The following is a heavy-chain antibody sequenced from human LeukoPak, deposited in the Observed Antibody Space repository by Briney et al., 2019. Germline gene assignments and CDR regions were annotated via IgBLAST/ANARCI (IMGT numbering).Heavy chain of an antibody. D-gene: IGHD6-6*01. CDR1: GGSFSGYY. V-gene: IGHV4-38-2*01. J-gene: IGHJ4*02. CDR2: IYHSGST. Sequence: PSETLSLTCAVYGGSFSGYYWGWIRQPPGKGLEWIGSIYHSGSTYYNPSLKSRVTISVGTSKNQFSLKLSSVTAADTAVYYCARAWGSSYYFDYWGQGTLVTVSS. CDR3: ARAWGSSYYFDY.